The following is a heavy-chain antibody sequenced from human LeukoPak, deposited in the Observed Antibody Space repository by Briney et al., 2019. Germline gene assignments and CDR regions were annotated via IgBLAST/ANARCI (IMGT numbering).Heavy chain of an antibody. V-gene: IGHV4-34*01. CDR2: INHSGST. J-gene: IGHJ5*02. Sequence: SETLSLTCAVYGGSFSGYYWSWIRQPPGKGLEWLGEINHSGSTNYNPSLKSRVTISVDTSKNQFSLKLSSVTAADTAVYYCARGNPGYSSSWTSLYNWFDPWGQGTLVTVSS. CDR1: GGSFSGYY. D-gene: IGHD6-13*01. CDR3: ARGNPGYSSSWTSLYNWFDP.